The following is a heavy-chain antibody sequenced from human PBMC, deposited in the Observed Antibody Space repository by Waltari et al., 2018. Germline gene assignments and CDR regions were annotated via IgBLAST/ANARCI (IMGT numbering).Heavy chain of an antibody. J-gene: IGHJ1*01. CDR2: INAGNGNT. CDR3: AREGWGYYDSSGSEYFQH. Sequence: QVQLVQSGAEVKKPGASVKVSCKASGYTFTSYAMHWVRRAPGQGLEWMGWINAGNGNTKYSQKFQGRVTMTRDTSASTAYMELSSLRSEDTAVYYCAREGWGYYDSSGSEYFQHWGQGTLVTVSS. CDR1: GYTFTSYA. V-gene: IGHV1-3*01. D-gene: IGHD3-22*01.